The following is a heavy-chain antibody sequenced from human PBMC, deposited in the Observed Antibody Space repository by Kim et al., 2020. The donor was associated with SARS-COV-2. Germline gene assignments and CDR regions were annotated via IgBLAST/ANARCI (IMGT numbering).Heavy chain of an antibody. Sequence: SETLSLTCAVYGGSFSGYYWSWIRQPPGKGLEWIGEINHSGSTNYNPSLKSRVTISVDTSKNQFSLKLSSVTAADTAVYYCARDRTYYYDSSGYPKYYYYYGMDVWGQGTTVTVSS. J-gene: IGHJ6*02. CDR3: ARDRTYYYDSSGYPKYYYYYGMDV. V-gene: IGHV4-34*01. D-gene: IGHD3-22*01. CDR2: INHSGST. CDR1: GGSFSGYY.